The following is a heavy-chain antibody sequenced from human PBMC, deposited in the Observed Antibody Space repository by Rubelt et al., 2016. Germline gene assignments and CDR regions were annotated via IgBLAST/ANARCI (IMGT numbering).Heavy chain of an antibody. D-gene: IGHD2-15*01. Sequence: GSLRLSCAPSGFTFSSSALSWVRQAPGKGLEWVSGIPGSGGSTYYADSVKGRFTISRDNSKNTLYLQLNGLRAEDTAVYYCAKGRLYSGVAYFDSWGQGALVTVSS. CDR1: GFTFSSSA. J-gene: IGHJ4*02. V-gene: IGHV3-23*01. CDR3: AKGRLYSGVAYFDS. CDR2: IPGSGGST.